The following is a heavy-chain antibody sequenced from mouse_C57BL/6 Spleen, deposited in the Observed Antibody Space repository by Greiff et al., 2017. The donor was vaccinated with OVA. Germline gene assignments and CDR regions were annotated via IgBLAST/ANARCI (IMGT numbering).Heavy chain of an antibody. CDR2: IRNKANGYTT. CDR3: ARDASNWDWYFDV. CDR1: GFTFTDYY. V-gene: IGHV7-3*01. J-gene: IGHJ1*03. Sequence: EVKLVESGGGLVQPGGSLSLSCAASGFTFTDYYMSWVRQPPGKALEWLGFIRNKANGYTTEYSASVKGRFIVSRDTSQSILYLQMNALRAEDTAIYYCARDASNWDWYFDVWGTGTTVTVSS. D-gene: IGHD4-1*01.